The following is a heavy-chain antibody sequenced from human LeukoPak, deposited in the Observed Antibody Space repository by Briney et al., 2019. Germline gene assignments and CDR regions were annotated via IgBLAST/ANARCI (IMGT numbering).Heavy chain of an antibody. CDR3: ARNFYCSGGSCYSGPFDY. D-gene: IGHD2-15*01. J-gene: IGHJ4*02. CDR1: GGSISSTSSY. V-gene: IGHV4-39*07. Sequence: SETLSLTCTVSGGSISSTSSYWGWIRQPPGKGLEWIGSIYYSGSTYYNPSLKSRVTISVDTSKNQFSLKLSSVTAADTAVYYCARNFYCSGGSCYSGPFDYWGQGTLVTVSS. CDR2: IYYSGST.